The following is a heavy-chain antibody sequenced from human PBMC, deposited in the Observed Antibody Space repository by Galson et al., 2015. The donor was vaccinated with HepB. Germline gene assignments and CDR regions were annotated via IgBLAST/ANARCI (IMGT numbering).Heavy chain of an antibody. D-gene: IGHD2-2*01. CDR2: ISSSSSYI. CDR1: GFTFSSYS. V-gene: IGHV3-21*01. Sequence: SLRLSCAASGFTFSSYSMNWVRQAPGKGLEWVSSISSSSSYIYYADSVKGRFTISRDNAKNSLYLQMNSLRAEDTAVYYCASFAGQSGHNGIVVVPAAPQPFGFTFDIWGQGTMVTVSS. CDR3: ASFAGQSGHNGIVVVPAAPQPFGFTFDI. J-gene: IGHJ3*02.